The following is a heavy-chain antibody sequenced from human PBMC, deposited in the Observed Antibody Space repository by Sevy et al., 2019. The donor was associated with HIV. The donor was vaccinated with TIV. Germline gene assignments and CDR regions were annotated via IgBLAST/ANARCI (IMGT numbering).Heavy chain of an antibody. J-gene: IGHJ6*02. V-gene: IGHV3-48*03. CDR2: ISSSGSTI. CDR1: GFTFSSYE. Sequence: GGSLRLSCAASGFTFSSYEMNWVRQAPGKGLEWVSYISSSGSTIYYADSVRGRFTISRDNAKKSLYLQMNSLRAEDTAGYYCAKRGGQYDLGMDVWGQGTTVTVSS. D-gene: IGHD3-3*01. CDR3: AKRGGQYDLGMDV.